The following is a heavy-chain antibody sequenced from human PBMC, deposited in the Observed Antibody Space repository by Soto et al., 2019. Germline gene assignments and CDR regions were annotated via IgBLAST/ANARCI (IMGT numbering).Heavy chain of an antibody. D-gene: IGHD2-8*01. CDR1: GYTFTSYD. CDR3: ARGGHCTNGVCYRYYYYGMDV. J-gene: IGHJ6*02. CDR2: MNPNSGNT. V-gene: IGHV1-8*01. Sequence: ASVKVSCKACGYTFTSYDINWVRQATGQGLEWMGWMNPNSGNTGYAQKFQGRVTMTRNTSISTAYMELSSLRSEDTAVYYCARGGHCTNGVCYRYYYYGMDVWGQGTTVTVSS.